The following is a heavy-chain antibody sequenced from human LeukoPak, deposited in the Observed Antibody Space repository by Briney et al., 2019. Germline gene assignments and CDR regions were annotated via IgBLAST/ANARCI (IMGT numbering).Heavy chain of an antibody. D-gene: IGHD3-10*01. J-gene: IGHJ4*02. CDR1: GFTFDDYA. CDR3: AKGPVSVTYYFDY. Sequence: GGSLRLSCAASGFTFDDYAMHWVRQAPGKGLGWVSGISWNSGSIGYADSVKGRFTISRDNAKNSLYLQMNSLRAEDTALYYCAKGPVSVTYYFDYWGQGTLVTVSS. V-gene: IGHV3-9*01. CDR2: ISWNSGSI.